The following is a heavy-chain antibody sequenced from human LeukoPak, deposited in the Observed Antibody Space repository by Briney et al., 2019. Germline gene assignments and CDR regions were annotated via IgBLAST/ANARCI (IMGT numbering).Heavy chain of an antibody. CDR1: GFTFSSYG. Sequence: PGRSLRLSCAASGFTFSSYGMHWVRQAPGKGLEWVAVIWYDGSNKYYADSVKGRFTISRDNSKNTLYLHMNTLRAEDTAVYYCAGYSNYYYYYMDVWGKGTTVTAPS. V-gene: IGHV3-33*01. CDR3: AGYSNYYYYYMDV. CDR2: IWYDGSNK. D-gene: IGHD4-11*01. J-gene: IGHJ6*03.